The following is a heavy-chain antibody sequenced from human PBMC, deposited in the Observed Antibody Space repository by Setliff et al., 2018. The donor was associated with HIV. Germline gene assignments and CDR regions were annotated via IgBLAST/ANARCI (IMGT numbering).Heavy chain of an antibody. CDR3: ARVPNWGSAPCAYDV. CDR1: GDSITSCTYY. J-gene: IGHJ3*01. Sequence: SETLSLTCTVSGDSITSCTYYWSWIRPPAGMRLEWIGHISTSGTTNYNPSLKSRVTISADTSKSQFSLKLTSVTAADTAAYFCARVPNWGSAPCAYDVWGLGTMVTVSS. CDR2: ISTSGTT. D-gene: IGHD7-27*01. V-gene: IGHV4-61*09.